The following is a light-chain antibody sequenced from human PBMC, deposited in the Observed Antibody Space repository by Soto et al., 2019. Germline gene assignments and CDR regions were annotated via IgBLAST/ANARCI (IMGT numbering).Light chain of an antibody. V-gene: IGKV1-39*01. CDR1: QTISTY. CDR2: AAS. Sequence: DIQMTQSPSSLSASVGDRVSITCRASQTISTYLNWYQQKPGKAPNLLIYAASSLQSGVPSRFSGSASGTDFTLPISSLQPEDFATYFCQQSYSIPFTFGGGTKVEIK. J-gene: IGKJ4*01. CDR3: QQSYSIPFT.